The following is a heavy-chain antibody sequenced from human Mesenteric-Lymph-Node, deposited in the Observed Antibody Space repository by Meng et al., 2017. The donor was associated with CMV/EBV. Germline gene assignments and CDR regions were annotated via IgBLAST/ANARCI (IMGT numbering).Heavy chain of an antibody. D-gene: IGHD6-19*01. CDR2: ISSGSSVI. CDR1: GFTFSSYS. CDR3: ARAWTVAADH. J-gene: IGHJ5*02. Sequence: LSLTCAASGFTFSSYSMNWVRQAPGKGLEWVAYISSGSSVIDYADFVKGRFTISRDNAKNSMYLQMNSLRAEDTAVYYCARAWTVAADHWGQGTMVTVSS. V-gene: IGHV3-48*04.